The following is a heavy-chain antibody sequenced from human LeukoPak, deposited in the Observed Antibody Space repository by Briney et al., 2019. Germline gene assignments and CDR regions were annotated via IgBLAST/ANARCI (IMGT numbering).Heavy chain of an antibody. J-gene: IGHJ6*02. V-gene: IGHV4-59*01. CDR3: ARTSRHFYGSGTNLTPWPAGMDV. CDR2: IYYSGSST. D-gene: IGHD3-10*01. CDR1: GGSMSGFF. Sequence: SETLSLTCTVSGGSMSGFFWTWIRQPPGRELEWIGSIYYSGSSTKYNPSLKSRVTISVDTSKSQFSLTLNSATAADTAVYYCARTSRHFYGSGTNLTPWPAGMDVWGQGTTVTVSS.